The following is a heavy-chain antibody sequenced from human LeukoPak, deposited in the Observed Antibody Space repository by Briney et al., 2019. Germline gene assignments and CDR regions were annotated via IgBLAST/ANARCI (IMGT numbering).Heavy chain of an antibody. CDR1: GFTFSSYA. CDR3: AKQEVVAVAPFDY. J-gene: IGHJ4*02. CDR2: INNIGGTT. D-gene: IGHD6-19*01. Sequence: PGGSLRLSCAASGFTFSSYAMSWVRQAPGKGLEWVSAINNIGGTTYYADSVKGRFTISRDNSKNTLYLQMNSLRAEDTAVYYCAKQEVVAVAPFDYWGQGTLVTVSS. V-gene: IGHV3-23*01.